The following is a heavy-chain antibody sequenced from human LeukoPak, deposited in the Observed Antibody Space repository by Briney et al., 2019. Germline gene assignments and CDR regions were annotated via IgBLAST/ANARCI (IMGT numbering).Heavy chain of an antibody. CDR1: GHTFTAYY. CDR2: IDPNSGDT. J-gene: IGHJ4*02. D-gene: IGHD3-22*01. V-gene: IGHV1-2*02. Sequence: VASVKVSCKASGHTFTAYYMHWVRQAPGQGLEWRGWIDPNSGDTKYVEKFQGRVTMTRDTSFSTAYMALSSLRSDDTAMYYCARALNSWFLLDLDYWRQGNLVTVSS. CDR3: ARALNSWFLLDLDY.